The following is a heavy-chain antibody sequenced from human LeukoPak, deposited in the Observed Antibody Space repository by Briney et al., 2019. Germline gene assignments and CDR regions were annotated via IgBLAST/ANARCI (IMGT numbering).Heavy chain of an antibody. CDR1: GFTFSSYA. V-gene: IGHV3-23*01. J-gene: IGHJ4*02. D-gene: IGHD3-22*01. Sequence: PGGSLRLSCAASGFTFSSYAMSWVRQAQGKGLEWVSAISGSGGSTYYADSVKGRFTISRDNSKKTLYLQMNSLRAEDTAVYYCAKGIGSSGYYQYYFDYWGQGTLVTVSS. CDR2: ISGSGGST. CDR3: AKGIGSSGYYQYYFDY.